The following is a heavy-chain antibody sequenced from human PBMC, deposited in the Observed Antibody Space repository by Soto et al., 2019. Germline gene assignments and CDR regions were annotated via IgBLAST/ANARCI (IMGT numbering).Heavy chain of an antibody. D-gene: IGHD6-19*01. CDR3: ASYSSGWSP. J-gene: IGHJ5*02. CDR1: GYTFTSYG. V-gene: IGHV1-18*01. Sequence: AASVKVSCKASGYTFTSYGISWVRQAPGQGLEWMGWISAYNGNTNYAQKLQGRVTMTADTSTSTAYMELSSLRSDDTAVYYCASYSSGWSPWGQGTLVTVSS. CDR2: ISAYNGNT.